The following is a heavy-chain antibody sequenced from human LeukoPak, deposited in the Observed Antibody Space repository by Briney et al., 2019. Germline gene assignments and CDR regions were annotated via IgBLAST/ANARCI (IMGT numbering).Heavy chain of an antibody. V-gene: IGHV3-23*01. CDR2: ISGSGDDT. Sequence: GGSLGLSCAAPEFPFSGYGRTGFGRAPGRGLDWVSAISGSGDDTFYADSVKGHFTISRDNSKNTLFLQMNSLRVEDTAVYFCARDLHHWNFDLWGRGTLVTVSS. CDR1: EFPFSGYG. J-gene: IGHJ2*01. CDR3: ARDLHHWNFDL.